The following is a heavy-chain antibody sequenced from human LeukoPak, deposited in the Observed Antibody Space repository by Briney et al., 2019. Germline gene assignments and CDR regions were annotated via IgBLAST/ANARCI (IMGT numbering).Heavy chain of an antibody. CDR1: GFTFSDYY. V-gene: IGHV3-11*04. J-gene: IGHJ4*02. Sequence: GGSLRLSCAASGFTFSDYYMSWIRQAPGKGLEWVSYISSSGSTIYYADSVKGRFTISRDNAKNSLYLQMNSLRAEDTAVYYCARVRTTVTTMYYFDYWGQGTLATVSS. D-gene: IGHD4-17*01. CDR2: ISSSGSTI. CDR3: ARVRTTVTTMYYFDY.